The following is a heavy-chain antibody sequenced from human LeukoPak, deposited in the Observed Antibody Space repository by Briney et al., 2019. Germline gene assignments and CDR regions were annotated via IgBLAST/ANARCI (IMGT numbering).Heavy chain of an antibody. V-gene: IGHV3-48*02. J-gene: IGHJ5*02. CDR3: ARSANPGVHDFDP. Sequence: GGSLRLSCAASGFTFSSYAMAWVRQTPGKGLEWLSYISSSSKINYADSVKGRFTISRDNAKNSLYLQMNSLRDEDTAVYYCARSANPGVHDFDPWGQGTLATVSS. D-gene: IGHD6-6*01. CDR2: ISSSSKI. CDR1: GFTFSSYA.